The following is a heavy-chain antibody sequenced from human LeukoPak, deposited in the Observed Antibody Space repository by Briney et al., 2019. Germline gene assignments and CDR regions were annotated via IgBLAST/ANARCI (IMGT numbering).Heavy chain of an antibody. CDR2: ITSSGSNI. J-gene: IGHJ4*02. D-gene: IGHD3-9*01. CDR3: AVSYITISGIDY. Sequence: GGSLRLSCAASGFTFSSYEMNWVRQAPGKGLEWVSYITSSGSNIYYADSVKGRFTISRDKAKNSLYLQMNSLRAEDTAVYYCAVSYITISGIDYWGQGTLVTVSS. CDR1: GFTFSSYE. V-gene: IGHV3-48*03.